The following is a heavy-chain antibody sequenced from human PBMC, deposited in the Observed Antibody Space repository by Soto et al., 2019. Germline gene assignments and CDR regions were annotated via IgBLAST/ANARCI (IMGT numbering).Heavy chain of an antibody. Sequence: QVQLQESGPGLVKPSETLSLTCTVSGGSISTYYWNWIRQPAGKRLEWIGRIYTSGYTKYNPSLKSRDTMSLDTSKRQFSLKLSSVTAADTAVYYCARETVAGTDNWFDPWGQGILVTVSS. CDR3: ARETVAGTDNWFDP. V-gene: IGHV4-4*07. D-gene: IGHD6-19*01. CDR1: GGSISTYY. CDR2: IYTSGYT. J-gene: IGHJ5*02.